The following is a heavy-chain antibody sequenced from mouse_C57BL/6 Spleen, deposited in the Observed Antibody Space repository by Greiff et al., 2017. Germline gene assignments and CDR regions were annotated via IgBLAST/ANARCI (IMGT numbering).Heavy chain of an antibody. Sequence: EVHLVESGGGLVQPKGSLKLSCAASGFSFNTYAMNWVRQAPGTGLEWVARIRSKSNNYATYYADSVKDRFTISRDDSESMLYLQMNNLKTEDTAMYYCVRAYYYGSSYNWYFDVWGTGTTVTVSS. CDR1: GFSFNTYA. J-gene: IGHJ1*03. D-gene: IGHD1-1*01. CDR2: IRSKSNNYAT. V-gene: IGHV10-1*01. CDR3: VRAYYYGSSYNWYFDV.